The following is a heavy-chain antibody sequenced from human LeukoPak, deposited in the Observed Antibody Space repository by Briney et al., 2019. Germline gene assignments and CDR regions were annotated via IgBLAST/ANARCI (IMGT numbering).Heavy chain of an antibody. CDR2: ISGSGGST. V-gene: IGHV3-21*06. J-gene: IGHJ4*02. CDR1: GFTFSSYG. Sequence: GGSLRLSCAASGFTFSSYGMSWVRQAPGKGLEWVSSISGSGGSTWYADSVKGRFTISRDNAKNSLYLQMNSLRAEDTAVYYCARVSTAVSLAIDYWGQGTLVTVST. CDR3: ARVSTAVSLAIDY. D-gene: IGHD6-13*01.